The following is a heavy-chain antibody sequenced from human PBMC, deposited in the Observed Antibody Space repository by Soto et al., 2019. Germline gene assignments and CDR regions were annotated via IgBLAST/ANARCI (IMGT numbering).Heavy chain of an antibody. V-gene: IGHV3-30*18. Sequence: QVQLVESGGGVVQPGRSLRLSCAASGFNFSSYGMHWVRQAPGKGLEWVAVISYDGSNKYYADSVKGRFTISRDNSKNTLYLQMNSLRAEDTAVYYCAKGGYYDSSGPLGYWGQGTLVTVSS. CDR2: ISYDGSNK. J-gene: IGHJ4*02. CDR1: GFNFSSYG. D-gene: IGHD3-22*01. CDR3: AKGGYYDSSGPLGY.